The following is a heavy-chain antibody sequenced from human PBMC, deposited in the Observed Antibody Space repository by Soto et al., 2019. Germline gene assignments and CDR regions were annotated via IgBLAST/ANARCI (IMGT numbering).Heavy chain of an antibody. J-gene: IGHJ4*02. CDR2: IIPIFGTA. D-gene: IGHD3-10*01. CDR1: GGTFSSYA. CDR3: ARAVTSYYYGSGSYTYYFDY. V-gene: IGHV1-69*06. Sequence: QVQLVQSGAEVKKPGSSVKVSCKASGGTFSSYAISWVRQAPGQGLEWMGGIIPIFGTANYAQKFQGRVTITADKSTSTAYMELSSLRSEDTVVYYCARAVTSYYYGSGSYTYYFDYWGQGTLVTVSS.